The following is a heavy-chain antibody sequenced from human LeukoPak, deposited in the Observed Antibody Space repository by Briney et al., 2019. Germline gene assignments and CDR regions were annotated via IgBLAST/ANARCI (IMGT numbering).Heavy chain of an antibody. V-gene: IGHV3-48*02. Sequence: GGSLRLSCAASGFTFSNYWMSWVRQAPGKGLEWLSYISSSSSRIYYADSVKGRFTISRDNAKNSLYLQMNSLRDEDTAVYYCASDYEGIVWFGKLSYWGQGALVTVSS. CDR2: ISSSSSRI. J-gene: IGHJ4*02. D-gene: IGHD3-10*01. CDR3: ASDYEGIVWFGKLSY. CDR1: GFTFSNYW.